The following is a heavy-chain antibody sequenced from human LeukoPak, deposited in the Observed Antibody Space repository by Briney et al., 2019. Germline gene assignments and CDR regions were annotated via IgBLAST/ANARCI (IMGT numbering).Heavy chain of an antibody. CDR2: ISWNSGSI. J-gene: IGHJ6*02. V-gene: IGHV3-9*01. CDR3: AKDGDSSGNYYYYGMDV. CDR1: GFTFDDYA. D-gene: IGHD3-22*01. Sequence: GGSLRLSCAASGFTFDDYAMHWVRQAPGKGLEWVSGISWNSGSIGYADSVKGRFTISRDNAKNSLYLQMNSLRAEDTALYYCAKDGDSSGNYYYYGMDVWGQGTTVTVSS.